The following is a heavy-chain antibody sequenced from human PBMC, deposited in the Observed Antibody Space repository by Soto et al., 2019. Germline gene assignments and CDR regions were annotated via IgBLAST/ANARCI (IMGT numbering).Heavy chain of an antibody. V-gene: IGHV1-46*01. CDR3: ARGLGLGDC. D-gene: IGHD3-9*01. CDR2: INPNGGST. J-gene: IGHJ4*02. CDR1: GYTFSSYY. Sequence: QVQLVQSGAEVKKPGASVKVSCKASGYTFSSYYIHWVRQAPGQGLEWIGIINPNGGSTNYAQNFKGRLTVTRDTSPATVYIALSALTSDDTAMDYCARGLGLGDCWGQGTLVTVSS.